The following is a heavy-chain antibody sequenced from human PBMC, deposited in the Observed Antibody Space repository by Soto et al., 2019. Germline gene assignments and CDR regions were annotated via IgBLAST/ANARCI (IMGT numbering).Heavy chain of an antibody. V-gene: IGHV4-34*01. CDR1: GGSFSGYD. J-gene: IGHJ6*02. D-gene: IGHD6-19*01. Sequence: PSETLSLACAVYGGSFSGYDWSWIRQPPGKGLEWIGEINHSGSTNYNPSLKSRVTISVDTSKNQFSLKLSSATAADTAVYYCARLTRGEQWLVKYYYYGMDVWGQGTTVTVSS. CDR3: ARLTRGEQWLVKYYYYGMDV. CDR2: INHSGST.